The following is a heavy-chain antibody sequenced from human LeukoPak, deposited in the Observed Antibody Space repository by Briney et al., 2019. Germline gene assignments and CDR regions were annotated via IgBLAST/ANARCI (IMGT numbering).Heavy chain of an antibody. Sequence: GSSVKVSCKASGGTFSSYAISWARQAPGQGLEWMGGIIPIFGTANYAQKFQGRVTITADESTSTAYMELSSLRSEDTAVYYCARDSAFLSIAVADNWFDPWGQGTLVTVSS. V-gene: IGHV1-69*01. CDR3: ARDSAFLSIAVADNWFDP. CDR1: GGTFSSYA. D-gene: IGHD6-19*01. J-gene: IGHJ5*02. CDR2: IIPIFGTA.